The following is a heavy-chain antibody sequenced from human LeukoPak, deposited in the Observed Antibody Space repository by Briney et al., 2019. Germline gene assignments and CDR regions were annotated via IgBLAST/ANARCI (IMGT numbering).Heavy chain of an antibody. Sequence: GGSLRLSCAASGSTFSSYSMNWVRQAPGKGLEWVSSISSSSSYIYYADSVKGRFTISRDNAKNSLYLQMNSLRAEDTAVYYCARDTTVVTLSDWGQGTLVTVSS. CDR2: ISSSSSYI. CDR1: GSTFSSYS. D-gene: IGHD2-21*02. V-gene: IGHV3-21*01. J-gene: IGHJ4*02. CDR3: ARDTTVVTLSD.